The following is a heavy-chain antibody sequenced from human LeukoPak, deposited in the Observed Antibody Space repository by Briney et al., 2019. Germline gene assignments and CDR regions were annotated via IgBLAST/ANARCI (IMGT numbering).Heavy chain of an antibody. CDR3: ARGERGNYYMDV. J-gene: IGHJ6*03. D-gene: IGHD1-26*01. V-gene: IGHV4-34*01. CDR1: GGSFSGYY. CDR2: INHSGST. Sequence: PSETPSLTCAVYGGSFSGYYWSWIRQPPGKGLEWIGEINHSGSTNYNPSLKSRVTISVDTSKNQFSLKLSSVTAADTAVYYCARGERGNYYMDVWGKGTTVTVS.